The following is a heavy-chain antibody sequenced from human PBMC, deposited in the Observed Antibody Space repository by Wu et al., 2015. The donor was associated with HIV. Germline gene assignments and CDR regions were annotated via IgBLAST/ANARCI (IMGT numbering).Heavy chain of an antibody. CDR2: ISPISGTG. D-gene: IGHD2-21*02. Sequence: QEQLVQSGAEVKKPGSSVKLSCKASGGTFSSHSINWMRQAPGERLEWMGGISPISGTGTYAQKFQGRVTMTRDTSTGTVYLELSTLRSEDSALYYCARSYCSGDCYADYWGQGTLVTVSS. V-gene: IGHV1-69*06. J-gene: IGHJ4*02. CDR1: GGTFSSHS. CDR3: ARSYCSGDCYADY.